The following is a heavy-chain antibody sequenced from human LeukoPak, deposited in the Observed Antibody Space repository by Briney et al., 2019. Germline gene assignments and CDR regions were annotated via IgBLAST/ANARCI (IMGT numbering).Heavy chain of an antibody. Sequence: SETLSLTCTVSGYSISSGYYWGWIRQPPGKGLEWIGSIDHSGSTYYNPSFKSRVTILVDTSKNQFSLKVSSVTAADTAVYYCARRFGELGWPFDYWGQGTLVTVSS. D-gene: IGHD3-16*01. CDR3: ARRFGELGWPFDY. V-gene: IGHV4-38-2*02. J-gene: IGHJ4*02. CDR1: GYSISSGYY. CDR2: IDHSGST.